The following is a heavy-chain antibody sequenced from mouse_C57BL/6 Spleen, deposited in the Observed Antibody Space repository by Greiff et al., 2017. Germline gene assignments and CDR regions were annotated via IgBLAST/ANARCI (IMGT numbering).Heavy chain of an antibody. CDR3: ARPITTVVDWYFDV. CDR2: IYPGSGST. Sequence: QVQLQQPGAELVKPGASVKMSCKASGYTFTSYWITWVKQRPGQGLEWIGDIYPGSGSTNYNEKFKSKATLTVDTSSSTAYMQLSSLTSEDSAVYYCARPITTVVDWYFDVWGTGTTVTVSS. D-gene: IGHD1-1*01. V-gene: IGHV1-55*01. J-gene: IGHJ1*03. CDR1: GYTFTSYW.